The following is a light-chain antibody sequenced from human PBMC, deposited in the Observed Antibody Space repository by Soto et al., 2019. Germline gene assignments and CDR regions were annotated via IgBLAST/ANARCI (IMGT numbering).Light chain of an antibody. CDR3: PQYGSSPPLT. CDR2: GAS. Sequence: EIVLTQSPGTLSLSPGERATLSCRASQSVSSSYLGWYQQKPGQAPRLLIYGASGRATGIPDRFSGSGSGTDFTLTISRLEPEDFAVYYCPQYGSSPPLTFGPGTKVATK. J-gene: IGKJ3*01. V-gene: IGKV3-20*01. CDR1: QSVSSSY.